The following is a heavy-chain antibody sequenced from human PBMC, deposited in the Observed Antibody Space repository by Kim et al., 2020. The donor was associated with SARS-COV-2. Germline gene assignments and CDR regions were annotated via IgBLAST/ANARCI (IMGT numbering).Heavy chain of an antibody. J-gene: IGHJ5*01. V-gene: IGHV3-48*02. Sequence: GGSLRLSCAASGFTFSSYSMNWVRQAPGKGLEWVSYISSSSSTIYYADSVKGRFTISRDNAKNSLYLQMNSLRDEDTAVYFCARGSYSSGWFGYWGQGTLVTVSS. CDR1: GFTFSSYS. CDR3: ARGSYSSGWFGY. D-gene: IGHD6-19*01. CDR2: ISSSSSTI.